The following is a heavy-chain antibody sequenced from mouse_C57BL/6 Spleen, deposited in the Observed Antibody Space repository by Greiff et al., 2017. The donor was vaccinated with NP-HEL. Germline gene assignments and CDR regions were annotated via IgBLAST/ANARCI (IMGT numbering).Heavy chain of an antibody. V-gene: IGHV1-52*01. Sequence: VQLQQPGAELVRPGSSVKLSCKASGYTFTSYWMHWVKQRPIQGLEWIGNIDPSDSETHYNQKFKDKATLTVDKSSSTAYMQLSSLTSEDSAVYYCARRGDYDEKGLGYAMDYWGQGTSVTVSS. CDR1: GYTFTSYW. CDR3: ARRGDYDEKGLGYAMDY. D-gene: IGHD2-4*01. J-gene: IGHJ4*01. CDR2: IDPSDSET.